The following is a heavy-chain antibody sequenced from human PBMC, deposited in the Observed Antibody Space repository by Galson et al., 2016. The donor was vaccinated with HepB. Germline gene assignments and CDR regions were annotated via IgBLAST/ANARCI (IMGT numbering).Heavy chain of an antibody. CDR2: ISDSGGNT. CDR3: AKGTTLQVHFGYFDH. Sequence: ETLSLTCTVSGGSISSSTYYWGWIRQPPGKGLEWVSGISDSGGNTYFADSVKGRFTISRDNSRNTLYLQMNSLRVEDTAVYYCAKGTTLQVHFGYFDHWGQGTLVTVSS. J-gene: IGHJ4*02. V-gene: IGHV3-23*01. D-gene: IGHD1-1*01. CDR1: GGSISSSTYY.